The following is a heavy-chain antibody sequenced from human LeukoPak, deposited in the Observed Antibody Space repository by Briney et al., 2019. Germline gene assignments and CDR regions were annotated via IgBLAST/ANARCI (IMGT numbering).Heavy chain of an antibody. V-gene: IGHV4-59*01. D-gene: IGHD3-10*01. J-gene: IGHJ4*02. Sequence: SETLSLTCTVSGGSISSYYWSWIRQPPGKGLEWIGYIYYSGSTNYNPSLKSRVTISEDTSKNQFPLKLSSVTAADTAVYYCASRDFYYGSGSYLWGQGTLVTVSS. CDR2: IYYSGST. CDR1: GGSISSYY. CDR3: ASRDFYYGSGSYL.